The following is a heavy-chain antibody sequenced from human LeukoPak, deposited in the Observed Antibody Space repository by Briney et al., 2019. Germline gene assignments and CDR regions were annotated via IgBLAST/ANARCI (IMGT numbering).Heavy chain of an antibody. Sequence: SETLSLTCTVSAGSISSRSYYWGWIRQPPGKGLEWIGSIHNTGSTYYYPSLKSRVTISVETAKNQFSLKLSSVTAADTAVYYCARHIRPSIAAAGIDFWGQGVQVTVSS. CDR3: ARHIRPSIAAAGIDF. V-gene: IGHV4-39*01. CDR1: AGSISSRSYY. J-gene: IGHJ4*02. CDR2: IHNTGST. D-gene: IGHD6-13*01.